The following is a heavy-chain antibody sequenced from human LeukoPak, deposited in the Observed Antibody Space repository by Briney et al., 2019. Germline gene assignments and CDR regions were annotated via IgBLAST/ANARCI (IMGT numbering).Heavy chain of an antibody. CDR3: ARGGYYGSGNDFRFDP. D-gene: IGHD3-10*01. V-gene: IGHV4-59*11. Sequence: SETLSLTCTVSGGSISSHYWSWIRQSPGKGLECIGYIHYTGSTNYNPSLKSRVTISVETSKNQFSLKLKSVTAADTAVYYCARGGYYGSGNDFRFDPWGQGTLVTVSS. J-gene: IGHJ5*02. CDR1: GGSISSHY. CDR2: IHYTGST.